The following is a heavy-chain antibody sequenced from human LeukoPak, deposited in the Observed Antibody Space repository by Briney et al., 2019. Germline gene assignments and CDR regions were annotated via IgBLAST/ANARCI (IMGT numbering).Heavy chain of an antibody. CDR1: GYTFTSYE. CDR2: INTNTGNP. D-gene: IGHD1-26*01. V-gene: IGHV7-4-1*02. J-gene: IGHJ4*02. Sequence: ASVKVSCKASGYTFTSYEINWVRQAPGQGLEWMGWINTNTGNPTYAQGFTGRFVFSLDTSVSTAYLQISSLKAEDTAVYYCARGFSGSYKTFDYWGQGTLVTVSS. CDR3: ARGFSGSYKTFDY.